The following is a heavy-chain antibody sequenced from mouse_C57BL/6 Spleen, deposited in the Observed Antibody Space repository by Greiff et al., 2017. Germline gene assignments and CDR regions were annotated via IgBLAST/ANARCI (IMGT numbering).Heavy chain of an antibody. CDR2: LYPGSGST. V-gene: IGHV1-55*01. CDR3: ARDYYGSSEYDYAMGY. CDR1: GYTFTSYW. D-gene: IGHD1-1*01. J-gene: IGHJ4*01. Sequence: QVQLKQPGAELVKPGASVKMSCKASGYTFTSYWITWVKQRPGQGLEWLGDLYPGSGSTNYNERFKSKATLTVDTSSSTAYMQLSSLTSEASAVYYGARDYYGSSEYDYAMGYWGQGASVTVAS.